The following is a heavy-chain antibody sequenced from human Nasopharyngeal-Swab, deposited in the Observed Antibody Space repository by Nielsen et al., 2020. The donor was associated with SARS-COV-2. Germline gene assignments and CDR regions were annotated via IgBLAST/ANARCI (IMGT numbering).Heavy chain of an antibody. CDR3: ARDLSGSSGWYWHFDL. J-gene: IGHJ2*01. D-gene: IGHD6-19*01. V-gene: IGHV3-21*06. Sequence: VRQAPGKGPEWVSFISPSKSYIYYADSVKGRFTISRDNAKNTLYLQMNSPRDEDTAVYYCARDLSGSSGWYWHFDLWGRGTLVTVSS. CDR2: ISPSKSYI.